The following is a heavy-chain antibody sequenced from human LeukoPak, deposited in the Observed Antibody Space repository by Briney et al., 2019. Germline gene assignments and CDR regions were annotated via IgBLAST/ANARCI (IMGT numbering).Heavy chain of an antibody. D-gene: IGHD2-21*02. CDR1: GFMLNVYY. V-gene: IGHV3-11*03. CDR2: ISPTGSYT. CDR3: ARQLGGAQCGGDCFFDH. Sequence: GGSLRLSCVASGFMLNVYYMSWFRLAPGKGLEWIGYISPTGSYTTYADSVRGRFTISRDNAKNLLFLQMNDLRTEDTAVYYCARQLGGAQCGGDCFFDHWGQGTRVGVSS. J-gene: IGHJ4*02.